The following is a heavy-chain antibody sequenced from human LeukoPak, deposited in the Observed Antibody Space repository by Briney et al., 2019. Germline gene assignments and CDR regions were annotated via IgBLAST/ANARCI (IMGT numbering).Heavy chain of an antibody. CDR3: ARDYSGGVGDY. D-gene: IGHD2-15*01. J-gene: IGHJ4*02. CDR1: GYTFTGYY. CDR2: VNPNSGGT. V-gene: IGHV1-2*02. Sequence: AASVKVSCKASGYTFTGYYIHWVRQAPGQGLEWMGWVNPNSGGTDFAQKFQGRVTMTRDTSISTAYMELSRLRSDDTAVYYCARDYSGGVGDYWGQGTLVTVSS.